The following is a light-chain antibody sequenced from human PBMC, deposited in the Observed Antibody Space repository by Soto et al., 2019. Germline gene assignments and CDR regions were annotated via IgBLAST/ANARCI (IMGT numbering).Light chain of an antibody. Sequence: QSVLTQPPSVSGAPGQRVTISCTGSSSNIGADYGIHWYQHLPGTAPKLLIYANINRPSGVPDRFSGSKSGTSASLAITELQAEDEADYYCQSYDSSLSGWLFGGGTKLTVL. J-gene: IGLJ3*02. V-gene: IGLV1-40*01. CDR1: SSNIGADYG. CDR3: QSYDSSLSGWL. CDR2: ANI.